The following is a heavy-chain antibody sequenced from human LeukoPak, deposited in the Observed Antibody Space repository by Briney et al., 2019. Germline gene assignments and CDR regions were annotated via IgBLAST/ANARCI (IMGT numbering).Heavy chain of an antibody. V-gene: IGHV3-33*01. J-gene: IGHJ2*01. D-gene: IGHD1-1*01. Sequence: GGSLRLSCAASGFTFSSYGMHWVRQAPGKGLEWVAVIWYDGSNKYYADSVKGRFTISRDNSKNTLYLQMNSLRAEDAAVYYCARELISTTWRGNRSYFDLWGRGTLVTVSS. CDR3: ARELISTTWRGNRSYFDL. CDR1: GFTFSSYG. CDR2: IWYDGSNK.